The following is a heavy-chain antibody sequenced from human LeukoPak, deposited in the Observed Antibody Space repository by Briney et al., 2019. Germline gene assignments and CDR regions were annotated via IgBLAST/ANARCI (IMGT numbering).Heavy chain of an antibody. CDR1: GGSFSGYY. CDR2: INHSGST. J-gene: IGHJ6*02. V-gene: IGHV4-34*01. CDR3: ARGVPDHIVVVPAAIGGYGMDV. Sequence: KPSETLSLTCAVYGGSFSGYYWSWIRQPPGKGLEWIGEINHSGSTNYNPSLKSRVTISVDTSKNQFSLRLSSVTAADTAVYYCARGVPDHIVVVPAAIGGYGMDVWGQGTTVTVSS. D-gene: IGHD2-2*01.